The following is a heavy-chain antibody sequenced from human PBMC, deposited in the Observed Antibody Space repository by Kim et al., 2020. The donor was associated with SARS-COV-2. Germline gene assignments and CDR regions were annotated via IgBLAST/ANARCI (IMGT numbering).Heavy chain of an antibody. Sequence: GGSLRLSCAASGFTFSSYAMHLVRQAPGKGLEWVAVISYDGSNKYYADSVKGRFTISRDNSKNTLYLQMNSLRAEDTAVYYCARVYIVATKVSYYYYGMDVWGQGTTVTVSS. J-gene: IGHJ6*02. CDR2: ISYDGSNK. CDR3: ARVYIVATKVSYYYYGMDV. V-gene: IGHV3-30*04. CDR1: GFTFSSYA. D-gene: IGHD5-12*01.